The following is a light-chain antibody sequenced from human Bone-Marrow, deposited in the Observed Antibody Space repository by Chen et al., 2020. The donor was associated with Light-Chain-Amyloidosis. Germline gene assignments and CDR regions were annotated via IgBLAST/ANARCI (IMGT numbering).Light chain of an antibody. V-gene: IGLV2-23*02. CDR1: SSDVSGNDI. Sequence: QSALIQPLTGNGCTGQSLPISINATSSDVSGNDIVSWYRQHPGKASKLLLFAVTKRPSGVSNRFSGSKSGNTASLTISGPRTEDAADYYCCAYRGASFPYVFGPGTKVTVL. CDR3: CAYRGASFPYV. J-gene: IGLJ1*01. CDR2: AVT.